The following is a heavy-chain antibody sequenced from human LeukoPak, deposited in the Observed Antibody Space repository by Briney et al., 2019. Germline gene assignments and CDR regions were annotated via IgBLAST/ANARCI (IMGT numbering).Heavy chain of an antibody. CDR3: ARHVATTVTTGWFDP. CDR1: GYSFTSYW. D-gene: IGHD4-17*01. V-gene: IGHV5-51*01. Sequence: GESLKISCKGSGYSFTSYWIGWVRQMPGKGLEWMGIIYPGDPDTRYSPSFQGQVTISADKSISTAYLQWSSLKASDTAMYYCARHVATTVTTGWFDPWGQGTLVTVSS. CDR2: IYPGDPDT. J-gene: IGHJ5*02.